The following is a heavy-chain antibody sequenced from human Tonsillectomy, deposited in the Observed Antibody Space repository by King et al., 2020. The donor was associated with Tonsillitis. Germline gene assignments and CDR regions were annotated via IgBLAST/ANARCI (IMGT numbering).Heavy chain of an antibody. CDR3: ARDEFFGSGAAFDI. Sequence: PLQESGPGLVKASETLSLTCTVSGGSISSDYWSWIRQSPGKGLEWIANIFYSGRTNYNPSLKSRVIISLDTSKKLFSLKLSSVTAADTAVYFCARDEFFGSGAAFDIWGQGTMVTVSS. CDR2: IFYSGRT. CDR1: GGSISSDY. V-gene: IGHV4-59*01. J-gene: IGHJ3*02. D-gene: IGHD2-15*01.